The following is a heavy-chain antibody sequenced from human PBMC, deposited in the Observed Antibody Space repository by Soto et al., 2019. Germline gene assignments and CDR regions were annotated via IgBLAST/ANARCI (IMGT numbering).Heavy chain of an antibody. J-gene: IGHJ3*02. D-gene: IGHD2-15*01. V-gene: IGHV1-18*01. CDR3: ARDVVGYLGYCSGSSCYGPPIPYDAFDI. CDR1: GYTFTSYG. CDR2: ISAYNGNT. Sequence: ASVKVSFKASGYTFTSYGISWVRQAPGQGLEWMGWISAYNGNTNYAQKLQGRVTMTTDTSTSTAYMELRSLRSDDTAVYYCARDVVGYLGYCSGSSCYGPPIPYDAFDIWGQGTMVTVSS.